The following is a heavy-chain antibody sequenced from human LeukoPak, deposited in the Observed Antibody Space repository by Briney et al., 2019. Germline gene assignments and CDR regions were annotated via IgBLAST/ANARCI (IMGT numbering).Heavy chain of an antibody. J-gene: IGHJ4*02. D-gene: IGHD6-13*01. CDR2: INAGNGNT. CDR3: ARRSSSHPADY. CDR1: GYTSTSYA. Sequence: ASVKVSCKASGYTSTSYAMHWVRQAPGQRLEWMGWINAGNGNTKYSQKFQGRVTITRDTSASTAYMELSSLRSEDTAVYYCARRSSSHPADYWGQGTLVTVSS. V-gene: IGHV1-3*01.